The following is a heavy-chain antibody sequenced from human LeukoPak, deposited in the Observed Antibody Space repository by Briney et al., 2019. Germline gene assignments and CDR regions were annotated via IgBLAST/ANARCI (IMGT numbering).Heavy chain of an antibody. V-gene: IGHV3-30-3*01. CDR2: ISYDGSNK. Sequence: GGSLRLSCAASGFTFSTYAIHWVRQAPGKGLEWVAVISYDGSNKYYADFVKGRFTISRDNAKNSLYLQMNSLRAEDTAVYYCAKVNYGDLDYWGQGTLVTVSS. D-gene: IGHD4-17*01. CDR3: AKVNYGDLDY. J-gene: IGHJ4*02. CDR1: GFTFSTYA.